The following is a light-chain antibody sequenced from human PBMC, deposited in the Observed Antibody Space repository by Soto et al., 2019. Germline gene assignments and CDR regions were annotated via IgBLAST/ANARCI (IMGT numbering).Light chain of an antibody. CDR2: GAS. J-gene: IGKJ1*01. Sequence: EIVLTQSPVALALPPVERPTLSSTPSQSVSSSYLAWYQQKPGQAPRLLIYGASSRATGIPNRFSGSGSGTDFTLTISRLGPEDFAVYYCEQYGSSPRTFGQGTKVDNK. V-gene: IGKV3-20*01. CDR1: QSVSSSY. CDR3: EQYGSSPRT.